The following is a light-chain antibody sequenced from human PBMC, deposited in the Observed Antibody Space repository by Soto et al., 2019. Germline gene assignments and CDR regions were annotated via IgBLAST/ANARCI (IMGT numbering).Light chain of an antibody. V-gene: IGKV3-11*01. CDR3: QQRDNWPWT. J-gene: IGKJ1*01. CDR1: QSVRSN. CDR2: DAS. Sequence: ETVLTQSPATLSLSPGDRATLSCRASQSVRSNLAWYQDKPGQAPRLLIYDASNRATGIPGRFSGSGSGTDFTLTISNLEPEDFAVYYCQQRDNWPWTFGQGAKVEIK.